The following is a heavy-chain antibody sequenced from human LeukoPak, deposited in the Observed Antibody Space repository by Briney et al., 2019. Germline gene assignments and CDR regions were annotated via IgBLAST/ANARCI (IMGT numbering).Heavy chain of an antibody. CDR3: APDWGVVPAAILH. V-gene: IGHV4-39*01. D-gene: IGHD2-2*01. Sequence: SETLSLTCTVSGGSISSSSYYWGWIRQPPGKGLEWIGSIYYSGSTYYNPSLKSRVTISVDTSKNQFSLKLSSVTAADSAVYYCAPDWGVVPAAILHWGQGTLVTVSS. J-gene: IGHJ4*02. CDR1: GGSISSSSYY. CDR2: IYYSGST.